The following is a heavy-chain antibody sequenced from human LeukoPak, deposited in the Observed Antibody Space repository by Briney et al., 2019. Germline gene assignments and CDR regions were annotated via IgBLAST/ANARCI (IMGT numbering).Heavy chain of an antibody. CDR3: AKLTTGYYSPYYFDY. V-gene: IGHV3-23*01. J-gene: IGHJ4*02. CDR2: ISGSGGST. CDR1: GFTFSRYA. Sequence: GSLRLSCAASGFTFSRYAMSWVRQAPGKGLEWVSAISGSGGSTYYADSVKGRFTISRDNSKNTLYLQMNSLRAEDTAVYYCAKLTTGYYSPYYFDYWGQGTLVTVSS. D-gene: IGHD3-9*01.